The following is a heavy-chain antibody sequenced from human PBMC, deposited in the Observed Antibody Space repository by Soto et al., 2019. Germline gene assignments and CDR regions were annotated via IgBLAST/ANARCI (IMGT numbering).Heavy chain of an antibody. CDR2: ISDNIGAT. J-gene: IGHJ4*02. CDR1: GFIFSAYA. Sequence: EVKLLESGGGLVQPGGSLKLSCAASGFIFSAYAMSWVRQAPGKGLEWVSTISDNIGATDYEDSVKGLFTISRDISRNTLYLEMNNLRAEDTAMYYCAKAQWILGGDYFDSWGQGALVTVSA. V-gene: IGHV3-23*01. D-gene: IGHD6-19*01. CDR3: AKAQWILGGDYFDS.